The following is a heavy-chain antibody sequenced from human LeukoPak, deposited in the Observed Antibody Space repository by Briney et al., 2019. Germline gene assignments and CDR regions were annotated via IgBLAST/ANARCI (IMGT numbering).Heavy chain of an antibody. CDR3: AKDRYYDILTGYIDY. CDR1: GFTFSSYG. D-gene: IGHD3-9*01. J-gene: IGHJ4*02. CDR2: IRYDGSNK. Sequence: GGSLRLSCAASGFTFSSYGMHWVRQAPGKGLEWVAFIRYDGSNKYYADSAKGRFTISRDNSKNTLYLQMNSLRAEDTAVYYCAKDRYYDILTGYIDYWGQGTLVTVSS. V-gene: IGHV3-30*02.